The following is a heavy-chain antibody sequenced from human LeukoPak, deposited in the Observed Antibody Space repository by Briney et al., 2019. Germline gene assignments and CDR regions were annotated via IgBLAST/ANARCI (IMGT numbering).Heavy chain of an antibody. J-gene: IGHJ6*03. D-gene: IGHD3-10*01. CDR1: GGTFSSYA. CDR3: ARVWFGELAHYYYYMDV. CDR2: IIPIFGTA. Sequence: SVKVSCKASGGTFSSYAISWVRQAPGQGLEWMGGIIPIFGTANYAQKFQGRVTITTDESTSTAYKELSSLRSEDTAVYYCARVWFGELAHYYYYMDVWGKGTTVTVSS. V-gene: IGHV1-69*05.